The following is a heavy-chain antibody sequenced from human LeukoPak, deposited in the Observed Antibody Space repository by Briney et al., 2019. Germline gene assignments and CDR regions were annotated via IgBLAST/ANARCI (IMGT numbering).Heavy chain of an antibody. CDR1: GGSISSGGYY. CDR2: IYYSGST. D-gene: IGHD5-18*01. Sequence: SQTLSFTCDVSGGSISSGGYYWSRIRQHPGEGLEWIGYIYYSGSTYYNPSLKSRVTISVDTSKNQFSLKLSSVTAADTAVYYCARDQNSYADYWGQGTLVTVSS. J-gene: IGHJ4*02. CDR3: ARDQNSYADY. V-gene: IGHV4-31*02.